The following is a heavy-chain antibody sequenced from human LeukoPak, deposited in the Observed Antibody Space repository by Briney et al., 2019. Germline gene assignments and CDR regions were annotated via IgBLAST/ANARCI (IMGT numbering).Heavy chain of an antibody. D-gene: IGHD2-2*01. CDR3: ARVLGYCSSTSCYNYYYYGMDV. CDR2: IYYSGST. Sequence: SETLSLTCTVSGGSISSYYWSWIRQPPGKGLEWIGYIYYSGSTNYNPSLKSRVIISVDTSKNQFSLKLSSVTAADTAVYYCARVLGYCSSTSCYNYYYYGMDVWGQGTTVTVSS. CDR1: GGSISSYY. J-gene: IGHJ6*02. V-gene: IGHV4-59*01.